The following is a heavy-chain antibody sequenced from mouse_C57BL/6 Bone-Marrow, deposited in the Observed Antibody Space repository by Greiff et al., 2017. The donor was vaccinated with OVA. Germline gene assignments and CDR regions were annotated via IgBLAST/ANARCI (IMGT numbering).Heavy chain of an antibody. CDR1: GFTFSSYA. CDR3: ARDLGITTRYAMDY. D-gene: IGHD2-4*01. Sequence: EVKLVESGGGLVKPGGSLKLSCAASGFTFSSYAMSWVRQTPEKRLEWVATISDGGSYTYYPDNVKGRFTISRDNAKTNLYLQMSHLKSEDTAMYYCARDLGITTRYAMDYWGQGTSVTVSS. CDR2: ISDGGSYT. J-gene: IGHJ4*01. V-gene: IGHV5-4*01.